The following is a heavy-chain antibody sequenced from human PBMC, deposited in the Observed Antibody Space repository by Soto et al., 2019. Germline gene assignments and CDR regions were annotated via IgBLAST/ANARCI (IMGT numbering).Heavy chain of an antibody. CDR2: INAGNGNT. D-gene: IGHD2-15*01. CDR1: GYTFTSYA. V-gene: IGHV1-3*01. Sequence: QVQLVQSGAEVKKPGASVKVSCKASGYTFTSYAMHWVRQAPGQRLEWMGWINAGNGNTKYSQKFQGRVTITRDTXARTAYRELRSLRSEDTAVYYCARGPGGPDGPGDYWGQGTLVTVSS. J-gene: IGHJ4*02. CDR3: ARGPGGPDGPGDY.